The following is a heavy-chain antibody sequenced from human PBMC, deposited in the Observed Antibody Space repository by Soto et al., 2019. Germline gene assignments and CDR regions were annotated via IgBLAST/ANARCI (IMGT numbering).Heavy chain of an antibody. J-gene: IGHJ5*02. CDR1: GFSLSGYD. V-gene: IGHV3-33*01. CDR3: ARDVDTTSHFNRFDP. Sequence: QVQLVESGGGVIQPGRSLRLSCEVSGFSLSGYDIHWVRQAPGKGLEWVAVIWYDGIRKNYGDSVRGRFTVSRDSSKNMVYLQMDSLKVEDTALYYCARDVDTTSHFNRFDPWGQGVMVSVSS. CDR2: IWYDGIRK. D-gene: IGHD5-18*01.